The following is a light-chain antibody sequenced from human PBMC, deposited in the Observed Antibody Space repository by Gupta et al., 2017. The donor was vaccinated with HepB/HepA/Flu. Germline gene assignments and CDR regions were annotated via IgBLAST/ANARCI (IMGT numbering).Light chain of an antibody. Sequence: FVLTQPPSVSGAPGQRVTISCPGSRSNIGVPYDVHWYQQLPGKAPKLLISRNFNRPSGVPDRFSGSKSDTSVVSLAITGLQAEDEADYFCQSYDISLSAYVFGSGTKVTVL. J-gene: IGLJ1*01. CDR1: RSNIGVPYD. CDR3: QSYDISLSAYV. V-gene: IGLV1-40*01. CDR2: RNF.